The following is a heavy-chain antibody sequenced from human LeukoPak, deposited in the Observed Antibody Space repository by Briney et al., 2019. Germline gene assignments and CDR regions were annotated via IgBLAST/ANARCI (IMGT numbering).Heavy chain of an antibody. J-gene: IGHJ4*03. CDR1: GGSFSRYY. CDR2: INHRGDT. Sequence: SETLSLTCAVYGGSFSRYYWSWIRQSRGKGLEWIAEINHRGDTNYNPSVKSRVTISVDTSKNQFSLKVTSLTAADTAVYFCARGPTISETGYFDYWGQGTLVTVSS. D-gene: IGHD1-1*01. CDR3: ARGPTISETGYFDY. V-gene: IGHV4-34*01.